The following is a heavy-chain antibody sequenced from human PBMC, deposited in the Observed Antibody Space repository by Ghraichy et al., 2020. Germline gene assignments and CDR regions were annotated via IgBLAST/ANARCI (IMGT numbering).Heavy chain of an antibody. V-gene: IGHV4-61*01. CDR2: IYYSGST. J-gene: IGHJ6*02. CDR1: GGSVSSGSYY. D-gene: IGHD5-24*01. CDR3: ARAAGEMATIGGPYYYYYGMDV. Sequence: SETLSLTCTVSGGSVSSGSYYWSWIRQPPGKGLEWIGYIYYSGSTNYNPSLKSRVTISVDTSKNQFSLKLSSVTAADTAVYYCARAAGEMATIGGPYYYYYGMDVWGQGTTVTVSS.